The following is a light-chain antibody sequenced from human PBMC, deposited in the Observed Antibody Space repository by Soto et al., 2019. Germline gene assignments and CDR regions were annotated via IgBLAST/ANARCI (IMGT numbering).Light chain of an antibody. Sequence: IPLTPSPSTLAASVGDRLTITCRASQSIGKWLAWYQQKPGKAPKVLIYKASTLESGVPPRFSGSGSGTEFTLTITSLQPDDFATYYCQQYNRYSWTFGQGTKVDIK. J-gene: IGKJ1*01. V-gene: IGKV1-5*03. CDR3: QQYNRYSWT. CDR2: KAS. CDR1: QSIGKW.